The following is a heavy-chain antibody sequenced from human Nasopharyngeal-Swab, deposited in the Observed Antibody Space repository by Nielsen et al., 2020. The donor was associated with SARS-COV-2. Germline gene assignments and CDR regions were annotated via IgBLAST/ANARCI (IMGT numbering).Heavy chain of an antibody. CDR1: GFTFSSYW. CDR2: INRDGSSK. D-gene: IGHD3-22*01. J-gene: IGHJ4*02. CDR3: ARVKYDSSGYYYTSWDY. V-gene: IGHV3-74*01. Sequence: GGSLRLSCAASGFTFSSYWMHWVRQAPGKGLVWVSRINRDGSSKSYADSVKGRFTSSRDNAKNTLYLQMNSLRAEDTAVYYCARVKYDSSGYYYTSWDYWDQGTLDSVSS.